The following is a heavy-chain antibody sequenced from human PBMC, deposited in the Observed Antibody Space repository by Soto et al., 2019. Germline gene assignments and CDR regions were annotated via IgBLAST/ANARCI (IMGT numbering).Heavy chain of an antibody. CDR3: AKGFRSAVAATFDY. Sequence: EVQLLESGGGLVQPGGSLRLSCAASGFTFSSYAMSWVRQAPGTGLEWVSAISGSGGSAYYADSVKGRFTISRDNSKNALYLQMNSLRAEDTAVYYCAKGFRSAVAATFDYWGQGTLVTVS. V-gene: IGHV3-23*01. D-gene: IGHD6-19*01. CDR2: ISGSGGSA. CDR1: GFTFSSYA. J-gene: IGHJ4*02.